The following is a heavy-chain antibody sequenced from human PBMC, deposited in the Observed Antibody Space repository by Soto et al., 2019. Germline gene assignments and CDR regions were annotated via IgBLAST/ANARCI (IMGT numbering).Heavy chain of an antibody. CDR3: ARGNRPNTAMVHNWFDP. CDR2: IYYSGST. Sequence: QLQLQESGPGLVKPSETLSLTCTVSGGSISSSSYYWGWIRQPPGKGLEWIGSIYYSGSTYYNPSLKSRVTISVYTSKTQFSLKLSSVTAADTAVYYCARGNRPNTAMVHNWFDPWGQGTLFTVSS. V-gene: IGHV4-39*01. J-gene: IGHJ5*02. D-gene: IGHD5-18*01. CDR1: GGSISSSSYY.